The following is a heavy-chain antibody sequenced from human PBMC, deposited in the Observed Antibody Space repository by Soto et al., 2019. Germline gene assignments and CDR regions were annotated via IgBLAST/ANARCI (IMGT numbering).Heavy chain of an antibody. CDR2: ISAYNGNT. J-gene: IGHJ5*02. CDR1: GYTFTSYG. D-gene: IGHD2-15*01. CDR3: ARDCSGGSCYKGVYRFDP. Sequence: ASVKVSCKASGYTFTSYGISWVRQAPGQGLEWMGWISAYNGNTNYAQKLQGRVTMTTDTSTGTAYMELRSLRSDDTAVYYCARDCSGGSCYKGVYRFDPWGQGTLVTVSS. V-gene: IGHV1-18*04.